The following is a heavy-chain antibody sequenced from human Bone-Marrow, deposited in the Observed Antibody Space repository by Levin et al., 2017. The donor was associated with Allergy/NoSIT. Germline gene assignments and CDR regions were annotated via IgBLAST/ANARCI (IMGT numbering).Heavy chain of an antibody. CDR2: IYSDDDA. J-gene: IGHJ3*02. V-gene: IGHV3-66*01. D-gene: IGHD2-21*02. CDR3: ARAYCGADCYSFAFDI. CDR1: RFTDISNY. Sequence: GGSLRLSCAASRFTDISNYMTWVRQAPGKGLEWVSIIYSDDDAFYADSVKGRFTISRDNSKNTLYLQMNNLRVEDTAVYYCARAYCGADCYSFAFDIWGQGTRVTVSS.